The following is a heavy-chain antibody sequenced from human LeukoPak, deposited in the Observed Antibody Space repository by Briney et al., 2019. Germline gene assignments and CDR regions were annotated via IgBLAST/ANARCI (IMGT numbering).Heavy chain of an antibody. CDR3: ASLYYYDNSGYYRPPYYYYGMDV. Sequence: SETLSLTCAVYGGSFSGYYWTWIRQPPGKGLEWIGEIIHSGSTHYNPSLKSRVTISVDTSKYQFSLKLSSVTAADTAVYYCASLYYYDNSGYYRPPYYYYGMDVWGQGTAVTVSS. D-gene: IGHD3-22*01. CDR2: IIHSGST. V-gene: IGHV4-34*12. J-gene: IGHJ6*02. CDR1: GGSFSGYY.